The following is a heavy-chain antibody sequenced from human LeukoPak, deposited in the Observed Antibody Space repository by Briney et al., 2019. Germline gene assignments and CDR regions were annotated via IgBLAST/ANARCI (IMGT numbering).Heavy chain of an antibody. CDR2: ISYDGSNK. J-gene: IGHJ3*02. V-gene: IGHV3-30*18. D-gene: IGHD3-22*01. CDR3: EKERNPAKYYYDGSGYYHDVFDI. Sequence: TGGSLRLCCAASGFIFSSYVMHWVRQAPGKGLEWVAVISYDGSNKYYADSVKARFTISRDNSKNTLYLQMNSLRAEDTAVYYWEKERNPAKYYYDGSGYYHDVFDIGAKGKMVTV. CDR1: GFIFSSYV.